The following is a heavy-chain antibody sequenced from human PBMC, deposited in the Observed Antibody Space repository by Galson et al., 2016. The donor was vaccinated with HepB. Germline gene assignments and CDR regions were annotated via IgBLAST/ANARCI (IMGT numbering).Heavy chain of an antibody. CDR2: IYHSGSA. CDR3: ARCSRSSAYYYYGMDL. D-gene: IGHD6-6*01. J-gene: IGHJ6*02. CDR1: AGSISSGGYY. Sequence: TLSLTCTVSAGSISSGGYYWSWIRQHPGKGLEWIGYIYHSGSAYYNPSLKSRVTISVDTSKNQFSLKLSSVTAADTAVYYCARCSRSSAYYYYGMDLWGQGTTVIVSS. V-gene: IGHV4-31*03.